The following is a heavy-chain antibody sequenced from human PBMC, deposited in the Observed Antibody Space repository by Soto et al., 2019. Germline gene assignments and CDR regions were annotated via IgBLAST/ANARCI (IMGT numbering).Heavy chain of an antibody. J-gene: IGHJ4*02. CDR3: ARVVRGERVLMVFIDY. Sequence: PGGSLRLSCAASGFTFSSCSMNWVRQAPGKGLEWVSSISSSSSYIYYADSVKGRFTISRDNAKNSLYLQMNSLRAEDTAVYYCARVVRGERVLMVFIDYWGQRTLVTVSS. CDR1: GFTFSSCS. D-gene: IGHD2-8*01. CDR2: ISSSSSYI. V-gene: IGHV3-21*01.